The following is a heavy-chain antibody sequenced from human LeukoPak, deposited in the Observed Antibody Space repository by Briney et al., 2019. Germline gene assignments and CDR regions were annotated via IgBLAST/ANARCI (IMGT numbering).Heavy chain of an antibody. Sequence: GGSLRLSCAASGFTFSSYGMHWVRQAPGKGLEWVAFIRYDGSNKYYADSVKGRFTISRDNSKNTLYLQMNSLRAEDTAVYYCAREAVAGLMGYWGQGTLVTVSS. CDR3: AREAVAGLMGY. J-gene: IGHJ4*02. D-gene: IGHD6-19*01. CDR2: IRYDGSNK. CDR1: GFTFSSYG. V-gene: IGHV3-30*02.